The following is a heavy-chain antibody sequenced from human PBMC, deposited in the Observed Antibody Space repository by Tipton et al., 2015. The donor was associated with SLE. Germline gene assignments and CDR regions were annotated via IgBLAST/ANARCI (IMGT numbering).Heavy chain of an antibody. D-gene: IGHD1-26*01. Sequence: LRLSCAASGFTFSDYYMTWIRQAPGKGLEWLGEINHSGSTNYNPSLKSRATISVDTSKNQFSLKVSSVTAADTVVYYCARGRLGDSQHHFDYWGQGTLVTVSS. CDR1: GFTFSDYY. CDR2: INHSGST. J-gene: IGHJ4*02. V-gene: IGHV4-34*01. CDR3: ARGRLGDSQHHFDY.